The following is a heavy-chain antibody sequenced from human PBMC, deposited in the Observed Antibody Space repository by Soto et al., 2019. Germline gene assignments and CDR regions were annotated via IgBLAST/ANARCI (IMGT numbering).Heavy chain of an antibody. D-gene: IGHD3-16*02. CDR1: GFTFSSYA. CDR2: ISYDGSNK. CDR3: AKAGPGDVWGSYRPAHLDY. V-gene: IGHV3-30*04. J-gene: IGHJ4*02. Sequence: QVQLVESGGGVVQPGRSLRLSCAASGFTFSSYAMHWVRQAPGKGLEWVAVISYDGSNKYYADSVKGRFTISRDNSKNTLYLQMNSVRAEDTAVYYCAKAGPGDVWGSYRPAHLDYWGQGTLVTVSS.